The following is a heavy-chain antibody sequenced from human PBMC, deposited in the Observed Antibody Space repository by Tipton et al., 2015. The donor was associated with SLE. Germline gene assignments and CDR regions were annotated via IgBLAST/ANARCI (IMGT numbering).Heavy chain of an antibody. J-gene: IGHJ6*02. CDR2: INHSGST. V-gene: IGHV4-34*01. CDR1: GGSFSGYY. D-gene: IGHD3-10*01. CDR3: ARGSGFYGMDV. Sequence: TLSLTCAVYGGSFSGYYWSWIRQPPGKGLEWIGEINHSGSTNYNPSLKSRVTISVDTSKNQFFLKLSSVTAADTAVYYCARGSGFYGMDVWGQGTTVTVSS.